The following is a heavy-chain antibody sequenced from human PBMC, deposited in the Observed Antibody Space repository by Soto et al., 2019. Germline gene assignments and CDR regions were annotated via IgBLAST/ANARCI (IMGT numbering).Heavy chain of an antibody. V-gene: IGHV1-69*13. CDR1: GYTFTSYG. CDR3: ARGNDIVVVPAASYGMDV. J-gene: IGHJ6*02. CDR2: IIPIFGTA. Sequence: SVKVSCKASGYTFTSYGISWVRQAPGQGLEWMGGIIPIFGTANYAQKFQGRVTITADESTSTAYMELSSLRSEDTAVYYCARGNDIVVVPAASYGMDVWGQGTTVTVSS. D-gene: IGHD2-2*01.